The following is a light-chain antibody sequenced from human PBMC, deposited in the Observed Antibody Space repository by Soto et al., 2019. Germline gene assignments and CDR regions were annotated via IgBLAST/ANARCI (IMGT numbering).Light chain of an antibody. CDR1: SSDVGGYNY. J-gene: IGLJ1*01. V-gene: IGLV2-14*01. CDR3: SSYTSSSTYV. Sequence: VLTQPASVSGSPGQSITISCTGTSSDVGGYNYVSWYQQHPGKAPKLMIYDVSNRPSGVSNRFSGSKSGNTASLTISGLQAEDEADYYCSSYTSSSTYVFGTG. CDR2: DVS.